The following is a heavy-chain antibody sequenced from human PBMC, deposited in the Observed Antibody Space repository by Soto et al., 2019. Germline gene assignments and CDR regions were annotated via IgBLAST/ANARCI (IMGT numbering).Heavy chain of an antibody. D-gene: IGHD3-10*01. CDR3: ARSYGSGRNLRPYDY. CDR2: ISANNDNT. Sequence: ASVKVSCKASGYTFTSYHINWVRQAPGQGLEWMGWISANNDNTNYVQKLQGRVTMTTDTSTSTAYMELRSLRSDDTAIYYCARSYGSGRNLRPYDYWGQGSLVTVSS. CDR1: GYTFTSYH. V-gene: IGHV1-18*01. J-gene: IGHJ4*02.